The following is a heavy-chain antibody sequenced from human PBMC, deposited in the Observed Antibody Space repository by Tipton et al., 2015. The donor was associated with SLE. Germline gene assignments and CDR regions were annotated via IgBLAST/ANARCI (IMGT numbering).Heavy chain of an antibody. CDR3: ARDLSTATAPRGYFDL. V-gene: IGHV4-31*03. Sequence: TLSLTCTVSGGSISSGGYYWSWIRQHPGKGLEWIGYIYYSGSTYYNPSLKSRVTISVDTSKNQFSLKLSPVTAADTAVYYCARDLSTATAPRGYFDLWGRGTLVTVSS. D-gene: IGHD5-12*01. CDR1: GGSISSGGYY. CDR2: IYYSGST. J-gene: IGHJ2*01.